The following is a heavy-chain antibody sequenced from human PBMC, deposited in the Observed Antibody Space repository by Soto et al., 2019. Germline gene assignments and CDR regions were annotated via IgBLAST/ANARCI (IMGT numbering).Heavy chain of an antibody. D-gene: IGHD2-15*01. CDR2: ISGSGGST. V-gene: IGHV3-23*01. Sequence: EVQLLESGGGLVQPGGSLRLSCAASGFTFSSYAMSWVRQAPGKGLEWVSAISGSGGSTYYADSVKGRFTISRDNSKNTLYLQMNSLRAEDTSVYYCVKRKTPSRWCSGGSCYSAGFDPWGQGTLVTVSS. CDR3: VKRKTPSRWCSGGSCYSAGFDP. CDR1: GFTFSSYA. J-gene: IGHJ5*02.